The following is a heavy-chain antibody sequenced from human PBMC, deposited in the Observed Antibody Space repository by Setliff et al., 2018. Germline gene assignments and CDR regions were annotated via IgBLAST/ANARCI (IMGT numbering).Heavy chain of an antibody. CDR2: INPGGGSA. CDR3: ARADKIGMVNPETGV. D-gene: IGHD5-18*01. V-gene: IGHV1-46*01. CDR1: GYTLSRHY. Sequence: ASVKVSCKATGYTLSRHYMHWARQTPGQGLEWMGIINPGGGSASIVQKFQGRVTMTSDTSTSTVYMEFTGLTSEDTAVYYCARADKIGMVNPETGVWGQGTTVTVSS. J-gene: IGHJ6*02.